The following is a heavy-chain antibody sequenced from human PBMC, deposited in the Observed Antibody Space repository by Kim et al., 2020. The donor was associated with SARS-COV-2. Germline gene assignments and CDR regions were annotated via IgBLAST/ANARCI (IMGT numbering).Heavy chain of an antibody. Sequence: GGSLRLSCAASGFTFSSYGMHWVRQAPGKGLEWVAVISYDGSNKYYADSVKGRFTISRDNSKNTLYLQMNSLRAEDTAVYYCAKDRAVDPWGQGTLVTVSS. V-gene: IGHV3-30*18. D-gene: IGHD6-25*01. CDR1: GFTFSSYG. CDR2: ISYDGSNK. J-gene: IGHJ5*02. CDR3: AKDRAVDP.